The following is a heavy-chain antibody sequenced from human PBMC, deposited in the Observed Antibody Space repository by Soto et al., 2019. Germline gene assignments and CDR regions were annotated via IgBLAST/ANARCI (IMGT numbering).Heavy chain of an antibody. D-gene: IGHD1-26*01. J-gene: IGHJ4*02. CDR3: ARQEWELFFADY. CDR2: IYYSGST. V-gene: IGHV4-39*01. CDR1: GGSISSSSYY. Sequence: SETLSLTCTVSGGSISSSSYYWGWIRQPPGKGLEWIGSIYYSGSTYYNPSLKSRVTISVDTSKNQFSLKLSSVTAADTAVYYCARQEWELFFADYWGQGTLVTVSS.